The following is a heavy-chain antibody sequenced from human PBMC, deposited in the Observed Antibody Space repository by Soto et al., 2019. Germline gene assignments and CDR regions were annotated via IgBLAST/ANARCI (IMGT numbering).Heavy chain of an antibody. J-gene: IGHJ3*02. CDR1: GFTFSNYA. CDR3: TGMSGKSHDTFDI. D-gene: IGHD1-1*01. V-gene: IGHV3-23*01. Sequence: PGGSLRLSCAASGFTFSNYAMSRVRQAPGKGLEWVSAISGSGGSTYYADSVKGRFTISRDNSKNTLYLQMDSLKTEDTAVYYCTGMSGKSHDTFDIWGQGTMVTVSS. CDR2: ISGSGGST.